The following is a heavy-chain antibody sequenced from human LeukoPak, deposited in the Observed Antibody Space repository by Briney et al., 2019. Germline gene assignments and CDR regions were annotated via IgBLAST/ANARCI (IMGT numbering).Heavy chain of an antibody. CDR1: GGSISDYY. Sequence: SETLSLTCTVSGGSISDYYRGWIRQPPGKGLEWIGYFYNSGSSTYNPSLKSRVTISVDTSKNQFSLKLSSVTAADTAVYYCAVGDYAPPYYYYGMDVRGQGTTVTVSS. D-gene: IGHD2-2*01. CDR2: FYNSGSS. J-gene: IGHJ6*02. V-gene: IGHV4-59*01. CDR3: AVGDYAPPYYYYGMDV.